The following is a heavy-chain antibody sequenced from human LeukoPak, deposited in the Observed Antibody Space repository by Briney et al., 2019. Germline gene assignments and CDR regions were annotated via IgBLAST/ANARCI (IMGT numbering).Heavy chain of an antibody. D-gene: IGHD5-12*01. CDR2: IWYDGTNK. V-gene: IGHV3-33*01. J-gene: IGHJ4*02. Sequence: GGSLRLSCAASGFTFSSYGMHWVRQAPGKGLEWVAVIWYDGTNKYYADSVKGRFTISRDNSKNTLYLQMNSLKTEDTAVYYCTDPPTSLWGQGLLVTVSS. CDR3: TDPPTSL. CDR1: GFTFSSYG.